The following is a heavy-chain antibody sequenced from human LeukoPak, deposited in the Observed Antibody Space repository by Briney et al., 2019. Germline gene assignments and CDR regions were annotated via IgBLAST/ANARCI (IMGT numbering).Heavy chain of an antibody. CDR2: ISRRSRYI. D-gene: IGHD3-10*01. CDR1: GFTFSSYS. CDR3: ARDYYGSGSYLASHFDY. J-gene: IGHJ4*02. V-gene: IGHV3-21*01. Sequence: PGGSLRLSCAASGFTFSSYSMNGVRQAPGKGREGGASISRRSRYIYYADSVKGRFTLSRDNANNSLYLQMNRLRAEDTAVYYCARDYYGSGSYLASHFDYWGQGTLVTVSS.